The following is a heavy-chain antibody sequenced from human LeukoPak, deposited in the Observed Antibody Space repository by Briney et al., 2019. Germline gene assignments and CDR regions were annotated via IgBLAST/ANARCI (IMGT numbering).Heavy chain of an antibody. J-gene: IGHJ4*02. CDR2: INPSGGST. Sequence: ASVKVSCKASGYTFTSYYMHWVRQAPGQGLEWMGIINPSGGSTSYAQKFQGRVTMIRDTSTSTVYMELSSLRSEDTAVYYCARGSGQRWLQLPFDYWGQGTLATVSS. CDR3: ARGSGQRWLQLPFDY. CDR1: GYTFTSYY. D-gene: IGHD5-24*01. V-gene: IGHV1-46*01.